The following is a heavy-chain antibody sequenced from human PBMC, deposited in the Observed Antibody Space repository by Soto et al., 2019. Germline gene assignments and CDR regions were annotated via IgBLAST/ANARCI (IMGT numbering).Heavy chain of an antibody. J-gene: IGHJ4*02. CDR3: ARANYYGSPGDFDY. CDR1: GFTFSSYS. V-gene: IGHV3-48*01. CDR2: ISSSSSTI. Sequence: EVRLVESGGGLVQPGGSLRLSCAASGFTFSSYSMNWVRQAPGKGLEWVSYISSSSSTIYYADSVKGRFTISIDNAKNSLYLQMNSLRAEDTAVYYCARANYYGSPGDFDYWGQGTLVTVSS. D-gene: IGHD3-10*01.